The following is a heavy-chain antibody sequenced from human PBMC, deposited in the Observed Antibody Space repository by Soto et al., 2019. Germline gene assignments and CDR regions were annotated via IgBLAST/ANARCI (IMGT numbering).Heavy chain of an antibody. CDR3: AKGYALAGYYYYGMDV. CDR1: GFTFSSYG. CDR2: ISYDGSNK. J-gene: IGHJ6*02. V-gene: IGHV3-30*18. D-gene: IGHD3-16*01. Sequence: GGSLRLSCAASGFTFSSYGMHWVRQAPGKGLEWVAVISYDGSNKYYADSVKGRFTISRDNSKNTLYLQMNSLRAEDTAVYYCAKGYALAGYYYYGMDVWGQGTTVTVSS.